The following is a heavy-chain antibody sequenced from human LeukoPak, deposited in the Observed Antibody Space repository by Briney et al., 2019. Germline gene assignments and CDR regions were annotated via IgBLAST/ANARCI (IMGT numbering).Heavy chain of an antibody. CDR2: IIPIFGTA. V-gene: IGHV1-69*06. Sequence: SVKVSCKASGGTFIIYAISWVRQAPGQGLEWMGGIIPIFGTANYAQKFQGRVTITADKSTSTAYIELSSLRSEYTAVYYCAREAGLKDAFDIWGQGTMVTVSS. CDR3: AREAGLKDAFDI. CDR1: GGTFIIYA. D-gene: IGHD1-14*01. J-gene: IGHJ3*02.